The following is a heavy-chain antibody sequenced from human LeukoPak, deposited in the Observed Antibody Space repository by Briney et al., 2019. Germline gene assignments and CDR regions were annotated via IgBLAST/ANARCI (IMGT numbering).Heavy chain of an antibody. CDR3: ASRGT. V-gene: IGHV4-34*01. J-gene: IGHJ5*02. Sequence: SETLSLTCAVYGGSFSGYYWGWIRQPPRKGLEWIGEIDHSGDTSYNPSLKSRVTISIDTSKNQFSQKLNSVTAADTAVYYCASRGTWGQGILVTVSS. CDR1: GGSFSGYY. D-gene: IGHD6-13*01. CDR2: IDHSGDT.